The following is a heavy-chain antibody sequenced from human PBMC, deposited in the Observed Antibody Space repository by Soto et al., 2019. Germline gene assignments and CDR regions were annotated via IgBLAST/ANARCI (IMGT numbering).Heavy chain of an antibody. CDR1: DTYFPSYY. D-gene: IGHD2-8*01. J-gene: IGHJ4*02. CDR2: INFSGAN. V-gene: IGHV4-59*01. CDR3: ARYNSYAIDD. Sequence: PSETMPPTCSVSDTYFPSYYSTWIRQPPGKGLEWIADINFSGANNYNPSLPSRVPLSVDTSTNQFSLKMTSVTAADRATYFCARYNSYAIDDWGRGTLVTVSS.